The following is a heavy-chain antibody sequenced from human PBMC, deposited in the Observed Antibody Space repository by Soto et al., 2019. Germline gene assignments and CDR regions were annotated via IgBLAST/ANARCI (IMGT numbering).Heavy chain of an antibody. V-gene: IGHV1-2*04. CDR1: GYVFTGYY. CDR3: VRDYYDGSASYGFEF. Sequence: QVHLVQSGAEVKKPGASVKVSCKASGYVFTGYYIHWVRQAPGQGLEWMGWINPKSGGANIAQKFQGWVTLTRDTSISTTYMEVNILTSNDTAVYYCVRDYYDGSASYGFEFWGQGTPVTVAS. J-gene: IGHJ3*01. CDR2: INPKSGGA. D-gene: IGHD3-22*01.